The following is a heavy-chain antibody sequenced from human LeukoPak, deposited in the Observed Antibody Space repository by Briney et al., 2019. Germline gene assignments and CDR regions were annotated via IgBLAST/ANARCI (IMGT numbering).Heavy chain of an antibody. CDR2: IYHSGST. CDR1: VGSIGSGNW. D-gene: IGHD6-19*01. V-gene: IGHV4-4*02. CDR3: ARGGTTVAGTFWFDP. Sequence: SETLSLTCAVSVGSIGSGNWWSWVRQPPGKGREGIGEIYHSGSTNYNSSLKSRVTITVDKSKNQFSLKLSSVTAADTAMYYCARGGTTVAGTFWFDPWGQGTLVTVSS. J-gene: IGHJ5*02.